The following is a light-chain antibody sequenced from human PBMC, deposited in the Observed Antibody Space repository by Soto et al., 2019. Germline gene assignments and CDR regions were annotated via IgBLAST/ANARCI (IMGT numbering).Light chain of an antibody. CDR3: QQYGSLPIT. Sequence: EIVLTQSPGTLSLSPGDRATLSCRASQSVSSSYLAWYQQKPGQAPRLLIYGASSRATGIPDRLTASGSGTDFTLIISRLEPEDFAVYYCQQYGSLPITFGQGTRLEIK. V-gene: IGKV3-20*01. CDR1: QSVSSSY. CDR2: GAS. J-gene: IGKJ5*01.